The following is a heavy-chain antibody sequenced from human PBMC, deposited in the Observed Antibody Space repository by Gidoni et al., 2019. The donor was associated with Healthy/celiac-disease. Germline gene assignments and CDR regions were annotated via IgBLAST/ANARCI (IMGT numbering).Heavy chain of an antibody. CDR2: IKQEGSEK. V-gene: IGHV3-7*03. Sequence: EVQLAESGGGLVQPGGSLRLSCSASRFTFRRYCMCWSRQAPGKGLEWVDKIKQEGSEKYYVDSVKGRFTISRDNAKNSLYLQMNSLRAEDTAVYYCARVGIAAAGTWGYYYYGMDVWGQGTTVTVSS. D-gene: IGHD6-13*01. J-gene: IGHJ6*02. CDR3: ARVGIAAAGTWGYYYYGMDV. CDR1: RFTFRRYC.